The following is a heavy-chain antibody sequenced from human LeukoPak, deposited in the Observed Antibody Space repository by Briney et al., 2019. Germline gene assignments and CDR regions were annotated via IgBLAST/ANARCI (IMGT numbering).Heavy chain of an antibody. J-gene: IGHJ4*02. CDR2: VYYSGST. V-gene: IGHV4-59*01. CDR1: GGSIRSYY. Sequence: PSETLSLTCTVSGGSIRSYYWSWIRQPPGMGLEWIGYVYYSGSTNYNPSFKSRVTISVDTSKNQFSLKLSSVTAADTAVYYCAGIAAAFDYWGQGTLVTVSS. D-gene: IGHD6-13*01. CDR3: AGIAAAFDY.